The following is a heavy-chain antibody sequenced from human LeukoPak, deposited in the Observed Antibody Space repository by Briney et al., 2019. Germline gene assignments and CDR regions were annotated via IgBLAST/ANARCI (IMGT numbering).Heavy chain of an antibody. V-gene: IGHV3-43*01. CDR3: AKDIGTPPPGYGFDY. J-gene: IGHJ4*02. D-gene: IGHD5-12*01. Sequence: PGGSLRLSCAASGFTFDDYTMHWVRQAPGKGLEWVSLISWDGGSTYYADSVKGRFTISRDNSKNSLYLQMNSLRTEDTALYYCAKDIGTPPPGYGFDYWGQGTLVTVSS. CDR2: ISWDGGST. CDR1: GFTFDDYT.